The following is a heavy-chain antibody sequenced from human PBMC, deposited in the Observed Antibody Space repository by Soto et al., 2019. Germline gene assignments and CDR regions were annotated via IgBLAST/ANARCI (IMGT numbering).Heavy chain of an antibody. CDR2: MWHDGSNE. CDR3: AGINYDIFTGYFSDY. CDR1: GFTFSDYG. J-gene: IGHJ4*02. D-gene: IGHD3-9*01. V-gene: IGHV3-33*01. Sequence: QVQLVESGGGVVQPGRSLRLSCAASGFTFSDYGMHWVRQAPGKGLEWVALMWHDGSNEYYADSVKGRFTISRDNSKNTLSLQMNSLRAEDTAVYYCAGINYDIFTGYFSDYWGQGTLVTVSS.